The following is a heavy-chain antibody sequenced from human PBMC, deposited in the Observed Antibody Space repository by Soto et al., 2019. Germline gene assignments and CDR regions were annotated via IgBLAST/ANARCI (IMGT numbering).Heavy chain of an antibody. J-gene: IGHJ6*03. CDR1: GFTFSSYA. Sequence: GGSLRLSCAASGFTFSSYAMSWVRQAPGKGLEWVSAISGSGGSTYYADSVKGRFTISRDNSKNTLYLQMNSLRAEDTAVYYCAKDGLIFGVGYEYYYYYMDVWGKGTTVTVSS. CDR3: AKDGLIFGVGYEYYYYYMDV. V-gene: IGHV3-23*01. CDR2: ISGSGGST. D-gene: IGHD3-3*01.